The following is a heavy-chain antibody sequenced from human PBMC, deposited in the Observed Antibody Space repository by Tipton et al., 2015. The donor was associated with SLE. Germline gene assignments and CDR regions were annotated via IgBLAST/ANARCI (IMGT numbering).Heavy chain of an antibody. V-gene: IGHV4-59*08. D-gene: IGHD3-10*01. J-gene: IGHJ5*01. Sequence: TLSLTCSVSGGSITDFYWSWVRQPPGKGLEWIGYFYGGSTSCNPSLRGRVTISGDTSKNQFSLTLNSVTAADTAVYYCARQGFREFDSSFDSWGQGILVTVSS. CDR2: FYGGST. CDR1: GGSITDFY. CDR3: ARQGFREFDSSFDS.